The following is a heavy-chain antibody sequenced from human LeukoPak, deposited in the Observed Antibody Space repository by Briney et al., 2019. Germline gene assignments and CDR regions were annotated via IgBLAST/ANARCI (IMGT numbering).Heavy chain of an antibody. CDR3: VVAYYYDSSGYPRLRYYYYGMDV. CDR2: IIPIFGTA. D-gene: IGHD3-22*01. J-gene: IGHJ6*02. Sequence: GASVKVSCKASGGTFSSYAISRVRQAPGQGLEWMGGIIPIFGTANYAQKFQGRVTITADESTSTAYMELSSLRSEDTAVYYCVVAYYYDSSGYPRLRYYYYGMDVWGQGTTVTVSS. CDR1: GGTFSSYA. V-gene: IGHV1-69*13.